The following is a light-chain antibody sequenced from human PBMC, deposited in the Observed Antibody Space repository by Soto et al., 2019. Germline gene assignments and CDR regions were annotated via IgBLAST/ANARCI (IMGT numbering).Light chain of an antibody. J-gene: IGKJ5*01. V-gene: IGKV1-33*01. CDR1: QDIATY. Sequence: DIQMTQSPSSLSASVGNRVSITCQASQDIATYLNWYQQKPGKAPNLLIYDASNLETGVPPRFSGGGSGTHFTLTISSLQPEDFAIYYCLQANRVPLSFGQGTRLEIK. CDR2: DAS. CDR3: LQANRVPLS.